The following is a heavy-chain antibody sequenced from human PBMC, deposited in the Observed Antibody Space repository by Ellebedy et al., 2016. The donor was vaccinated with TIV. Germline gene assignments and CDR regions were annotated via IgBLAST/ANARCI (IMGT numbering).Heavy chain of an antibody. CDR2: IYSGGST. CDR1: GFTVSSNY. D-gene: IGHD3-22*01. CDR3: ARAWTYDSSGYYPPYYYYGMDV. V-gene: IGHV3-53*01. Sequence: GESLKISCAASGFTVSSNYMSWVRQAPGKGLEWVSVIYSGGSTYYADSVKGRFTISRDNSKNTLYLQMNSLRAEDTAVYYCARAWTYDSSGYYPPYYYYGMDVWGQGTTVTVSS. J-gene: IGHJ6*02.